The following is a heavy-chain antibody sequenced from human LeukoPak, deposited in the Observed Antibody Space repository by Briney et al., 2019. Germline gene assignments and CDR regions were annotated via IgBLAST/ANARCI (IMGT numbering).Heavy chain of an antibody. CDR1: GYTFTGYY. CDR3: ARDHCVSSGCYEDYYYGLDV. D-gene: IGHD2-2*01. J-gene: IGHJ6*02. Sequence: ASVKVSCKASGYTFTGYYMHWVRQAPGQGLEWMGWINPNSGGTTYAQKFQGRVTMTRDTSISTAYMELSRLTFDDTAVYYCARDHCVSSGCYEDYYYGLDVWGQGTTVTVSS. V-gene: IGHV1-2*02. CDR2: INPNSGGT.